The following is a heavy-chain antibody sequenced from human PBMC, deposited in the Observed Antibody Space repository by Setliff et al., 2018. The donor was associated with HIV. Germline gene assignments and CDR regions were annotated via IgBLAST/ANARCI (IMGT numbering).Heavy chain of an antibody. V-gene: IGHV1-3*01. J-gene: IGHJ6*02. CDR3: ASPGEVNTLTLWSPYGMDV. CDR2: INAGNGNT. D-gene: IGHD2-21*01. Sequence: ASVQVSCKASGYTFTSYAMHWVRQAPGQRLEWMGWINAGNGNTKYSQKFQGRVTITRDTSASTAYMELSSLRSEDTAVYYCASPGEVNTLTLWSPYGMDVWGQGTTVTVSS. CDR1: GYTFTSYA.